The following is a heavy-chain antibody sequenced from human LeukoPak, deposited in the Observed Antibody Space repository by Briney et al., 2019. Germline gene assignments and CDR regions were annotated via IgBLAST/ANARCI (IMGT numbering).Heavy chain of an antibody. CDR3: ARTTYSSGWYGGFDP. V-gene: IGHV4-34*01. CDR1: GGPFSGYY. J-gene: IGHJ5*02. CDR2: INHSGST. Sequence: PSETLSLTCAVYGGPFSGYYWSWIRQPPGKGLEWIGEINHSGSTNYNPSLKSRVTISVDTSKNQFSLKLSPVTAADTAVYYCARTTYSSGWYGGFDPWGQGTLVTVSS. D-gene: IGHD6-19*01.